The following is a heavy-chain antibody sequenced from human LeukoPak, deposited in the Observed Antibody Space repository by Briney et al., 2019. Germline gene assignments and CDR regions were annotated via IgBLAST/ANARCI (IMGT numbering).Heavy chain of an antibody. CDR3: ARGSSGNSHWFDP. CDR2: IHSSGST. D-gene: IGHD3-10*01. J-gene: IGHJ5*02. V-gene: IGHV4-4*07. CDR1: GVSISSYY. Sequence: SETLSLTCTVSGVSISSYYWSWIRQPPGKELEWIGRIHSSGSTKDNPPLKSRVTMSVDTSKNQFSLRLNSITAADTVVYYCARGSSGNSHWFDPWGQGTLVTVSS.